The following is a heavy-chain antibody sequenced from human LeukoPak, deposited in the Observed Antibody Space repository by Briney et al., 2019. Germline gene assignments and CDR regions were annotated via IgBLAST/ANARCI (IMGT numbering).Heavy chain of an antibody. CDR1: GFTFSSYA. CDR2: ISGSGGST. J-gene: IGHJ5*02. CDR3: AKPITIFGVVTEANWFDP. Sequence: GGSLRLSCVASGFTFSSYAMSWVRQAPGKGLEWVSAISGSGGSTYYADSVKGRFTISRDNSKNTLYLQMNSLRAEDTAVYYCAKPITIFGVVTEANWFDPWGQGTLVTVSS. D-gene: IGHD3-3*01. V-gene: IGHV3-23*01.